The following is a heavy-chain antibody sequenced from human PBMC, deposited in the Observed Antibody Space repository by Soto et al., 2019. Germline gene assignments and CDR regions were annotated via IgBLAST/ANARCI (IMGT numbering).Heavy chain of an antibody. CDR2: INPSGGST. J-gene: IGHJ3*02. CDR1: GYTFTSYY. CDR3: ARIRNIVATIPAFDI. V-gene: IGHV1-46*03. Sequence: GASVKVSCKASGYTFTSYYMHWVRQAPGQGLEWMGIINPSGGSTSYAQKFQGRVTMTRDTSTSTVYMELSSLRSEDTAVYYCARIRNIVATIPAFDIWGQGTMVTVSS. D-gene: IGHD5-12*01.